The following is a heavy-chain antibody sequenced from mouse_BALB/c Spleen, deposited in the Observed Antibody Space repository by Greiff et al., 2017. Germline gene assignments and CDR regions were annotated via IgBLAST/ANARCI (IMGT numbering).Heavy chain of an antibody. J-gene: IGHJ4*01. Sequence: VQLHQSGAELVRPGVSVKISCKGSGYTFTDYAMHWVKQSHAKSLEWIGVISTYYGDASYNQKFKGKATMTVDKSSSTAYMELARLTSEDSAIYYCARRSPYGNSFYYAMDYWGQGTSVTVSS. CDR1: GYTFTDYA. V-gene: IGHV1S137*01. D-gene: IGHD2-10*02. CDR2: ISTYYGDA. CDR3: ARRSPYGNSFYYAMDY.